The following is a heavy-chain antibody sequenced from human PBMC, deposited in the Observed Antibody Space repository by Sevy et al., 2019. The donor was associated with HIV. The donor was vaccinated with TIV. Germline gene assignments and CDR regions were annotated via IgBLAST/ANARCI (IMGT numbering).Heavy chain of an antibody. Sequence: SETLSLTCTVSGGSIGDYYCTWIRQPAGKGLEWIGYIYHTGNTYYNPSLKSRITISLDRSKNQFSLRLSSVTAADTAVYFCARDGGTMTTPGSFDIWGQGTMVTVSS. V-gene: IGHV4-59*12. CDR2: IYHTGNT. D-gene: IGHD4-17*01. J-gene: IGHJ3*02. CDR3: ARDGGTMTTPGSFDI. CDR1: GGSIGDYY.